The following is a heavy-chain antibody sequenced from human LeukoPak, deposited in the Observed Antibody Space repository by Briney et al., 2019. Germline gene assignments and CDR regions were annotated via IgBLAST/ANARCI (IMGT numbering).Heavy chain of an antibody. V-gene: IGHV1-8*01. CDR3: ARAYSSGWYWFYYYYYGMDV. CDR2: MNPNSGNT. Sequence: AASVKVSCKASGYTFTSYDINWVRQATGQGLEWMGWMNPNSGNTGYAQKFQGRVTMTRNTPISTAYMELSSLRSEDTAVYYCARAYSSGWYWFYYYYYGMDVWGQGTTVTVSS. J-gene: IGHJ6*02. D-gene: IGHD6-19*01. CDR1: GYTFTSYD.